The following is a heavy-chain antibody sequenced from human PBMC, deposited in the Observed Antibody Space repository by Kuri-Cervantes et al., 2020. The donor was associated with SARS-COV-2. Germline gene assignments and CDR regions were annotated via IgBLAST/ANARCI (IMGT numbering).Heavy chain of an antibody. CDR3: ARLLDIGGGDY. D-gene: IGHD1-1*01. J-gene: IGHJ4*02. CDR2: ISSSSSYI. V-gene: IGHV3-21*01. Sequence: GESLKISCAASGFTFSSYSMNWVRQAPGKGLEWVSSISSSSSYIYYADSVKGRFTISRDNAKNSLYLQMNSLRAEDTAVYYCARLLDIGGGDYWGQGTLVTVSS. CDR1: GFTFSSYS.